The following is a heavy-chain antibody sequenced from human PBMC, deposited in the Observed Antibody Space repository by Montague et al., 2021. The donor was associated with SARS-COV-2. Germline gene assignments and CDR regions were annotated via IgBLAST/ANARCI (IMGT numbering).Heavy chain of an antibody. Sequence: SLRLSCAASGFTFNHYAMNWVRQAPGKGLEWVSVIASGGRSTFYADSVKGRFTISRDNSKDTLYLQMYSLRPEDTAIYYCAKDPVPVAGRYFDYWGQGTLVTVSS. CDR3: AKDPVPVAGRYFDY. J-gene: IGHJ4*02. CDR1: GFTFNHYA. D-gene: IGHD6-19*01. V-gene: IGHV3-23*03. CDR2: IASGGRST.